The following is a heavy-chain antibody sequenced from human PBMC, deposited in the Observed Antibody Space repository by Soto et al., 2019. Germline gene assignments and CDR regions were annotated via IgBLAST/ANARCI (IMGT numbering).Heavy chain of an antibody. J-gene: IGHJ4*02. V-gene: IGHV3-23*01. CDR3: TKDYVLMTQRRDYFHY. Sequence: TGGSLRLSCAASGFTFSSFAMSWVRQAPGKGLEWVSVIGNDGTPTYYADSVRGRFAISRDNSKNTLYLDMNSLRDDDTAVYYCTKDYVLMTQRRDYFHYWGQGTLVTVSS. CDR2: IGNDGTPT. D-gene: IGHD2-8*01. CDR1: GFTFSSFA.